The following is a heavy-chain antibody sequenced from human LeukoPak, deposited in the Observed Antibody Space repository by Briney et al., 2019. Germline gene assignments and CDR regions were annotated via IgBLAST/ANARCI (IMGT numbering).Heavy chain of an antibody. V-gene: IGHV3-30*04. CDR3: ARTRGANIVVVVAAIRY. D-gene: IGHD2-15*01. CDR2: ISYDGSNK. CDR1: GFTFSSYA. Sequence: GGSLRLSCAASGFTFSSYAMHWVRQAPGKGLEWVAVISYDGSNKYYADSVKGRFTISSDNSKNTLYLQMNSLRAEDTAVYYCARTRGANIVVVVAAIRYWGQGTLVTVSS. J-gene: IGHJ4*02.